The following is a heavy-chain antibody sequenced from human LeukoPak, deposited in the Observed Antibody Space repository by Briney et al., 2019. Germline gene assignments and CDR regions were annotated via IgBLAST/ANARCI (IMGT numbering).Heavy chain of an antibody. CDR2: ISGSAVIT. J-gene: IGHJ4*02. V-gene: IGHV3-23*01. Sequence: GGTLRLSCAASGLTFINFGMTWVRQAPGKGLEWVSAISGSAVITFYADSVKGRFTISRDNSKNTLYLQMNSLRAEDTAVYYCARTGYCSGNSCYLNPIDYWGQGTLVTVSS. CDR3: ARTGYCSGNSCYLNPIDY. CDR1: GLTFINFG. D-gene: IGHD2-15*01.